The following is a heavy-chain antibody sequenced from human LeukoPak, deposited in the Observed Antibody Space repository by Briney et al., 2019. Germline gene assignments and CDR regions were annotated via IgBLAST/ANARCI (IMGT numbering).Heavy chain of an antibody. J-gene: IGHJ3*02. Sequence: PGGSLRLSCAASGFTFSSYAMHWVRQAPGKGLEYVSAISSNGGSTYYANSVKGRFTISRDNSKNTPYLQMGSLRAEDMAVYYCARAKVVVIHFDAFDIWGQGTMVTVSS. D-gene: IGHD2-21*01. CDR1: GFTFSSYA. V-gene: IGHV3-64*01. CDR3: ARAKVVVIHFDAFDI. CDR2: ISSNGGST.